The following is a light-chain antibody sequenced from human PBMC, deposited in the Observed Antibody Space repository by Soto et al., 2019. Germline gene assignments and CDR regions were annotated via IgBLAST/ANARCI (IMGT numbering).Light chain of an antibody. J-gene: IGLJ3*02. V-gene: IGLV3-21*02. CDR2: DDD. Sequence: SYELTQPPSVSVAPGQTATITCGGTNIGNKVVHWYQQKPGRAPAVVVYDDDDRPSGIPERFSGSNSGNTATLTINSVEAGDEADYYCQVWDYITDHLVFGGGTKLTVL. CDR3: QVWDYITDHLV. CDR1: NIGNKV.